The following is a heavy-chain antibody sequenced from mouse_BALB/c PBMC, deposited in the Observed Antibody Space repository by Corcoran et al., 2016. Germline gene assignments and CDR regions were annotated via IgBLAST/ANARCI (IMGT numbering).Heavy chain of an antibody. CDR1: GFNIKDTY. J-gene: IGHJ2*01. Sequence: EVQLQQSGAELVKPGASVKLSCTASGFNIKDTYMPWVKQRPEQGLEWIGRIDPANGNTKYDPKFQGKATITADTSSNTAYLQLSSLTSEDTAVYYCARGRARAPYYFDYWGQGTTLTVSS. CDR2: IDPANGNT. V-gene: IGHV14-3*02. D-gene: IGHD3-1*01. CDR3: ARGRARAPYYFDY.